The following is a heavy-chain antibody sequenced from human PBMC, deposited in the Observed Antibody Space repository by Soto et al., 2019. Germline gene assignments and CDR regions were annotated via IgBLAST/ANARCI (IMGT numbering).Heavy chain of an antibody. Sequence: ASVKVSCKASGYTFSDYYIHWVRQAPGQGLEWMGWINPNSGGTKYAPRFQGGVTMTRDTSITTAYMELSRLRSGDTAVYYCAREPATAKPEGVDFWGQGTLVTVSS. V-gene: IGHV1-2*02. CDR1: GYTFSDYY. CDR2: INPNSGGT. D-gene: IGHD1-1*01. CDR3: AREPATAKPEGVDF. J-gene: IGHJ4*02.